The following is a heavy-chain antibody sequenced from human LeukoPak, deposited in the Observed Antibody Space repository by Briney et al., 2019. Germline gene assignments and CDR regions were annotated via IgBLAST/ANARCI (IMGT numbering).Heavy chain of an antibody. CDR1: GGSISSYY. CDR2: IYYSGST. D-gene: IGHD4-11*01. CDR3: ARTESTTIAFDI. V-gene: IGHV4-59*01. Sequence: SETLSLTCTVSGGSISSYYWSWIRQPPGKGLGWIGYIYYSGSTNYNPSLKSRVTISVDTSKNQFSLKLSSVTAADTAVYYCARTESTTIAFDIWGQGTMVTVSS. J-gene: IGHJ3*02.